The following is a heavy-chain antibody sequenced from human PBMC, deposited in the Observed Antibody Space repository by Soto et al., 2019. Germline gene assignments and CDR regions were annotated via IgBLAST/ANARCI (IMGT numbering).Heavy chain of an antibody. Sequence: QLLESGPGLVKPSETLSLTCTVSGGSVSSIGYYWGWIRQPPGKGLEWIATIYYSGSTYYNPSLKSRVTMSVDTSNNQFSLKLSSVTAADTAVYYCARHQSSSSGRYFDYWGQGTLVTVSS. J-gene: IGHJ4*02. CDR1: GGSVSSIGYY. D-gene: IGHD6-6*01. CDR2: IYYSGST. V-gene: IGHV4-39*01. CDR3: ARHQSSSSGRYFDY.